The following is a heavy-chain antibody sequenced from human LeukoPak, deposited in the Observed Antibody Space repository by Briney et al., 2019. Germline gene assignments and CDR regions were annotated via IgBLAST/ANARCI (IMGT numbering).Heavy chain of an antibody. CDR1: GFTFSDYY. CDR3: ARVATDGGGFDP. D-gene: IGHD3-16*01. V-gene: IGHV3-11*04. Sequence: GGSLRLSCAGPGFTFSDYYMSWIRQAPGKGLEWISYLSSDNYTIYYADSVKGRFIISRDNAKDSLYLQMNSLRAEDTAVYYCARVATDGGGFDPWGQGTLVTVSS. J-gene: IGHJ5*02. CDR2: LSSDNYTI.